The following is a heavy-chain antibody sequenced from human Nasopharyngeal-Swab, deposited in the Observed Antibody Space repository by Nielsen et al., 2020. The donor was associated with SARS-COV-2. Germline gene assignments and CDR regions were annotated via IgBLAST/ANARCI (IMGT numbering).Heavy chain of an antibody. D-gene: IGHD6-13*01. CDR1: GYTFTTYS. J-gene: IGHJ4*02. CDR2: SNTANGDT. V-gene: IGHV1-3*04. CDR3: ARESSFTSNWYTDH. Sequence: ASVKVSCKASGYTFTTYSLHWVRQAPGQRLEWMGYSNTANGDTVYAQKLQGRVTFTRDTSASTGYMEVNNLRYEDTGVYYCARESSFTSNWYTDHWGQGTLVTVSS.